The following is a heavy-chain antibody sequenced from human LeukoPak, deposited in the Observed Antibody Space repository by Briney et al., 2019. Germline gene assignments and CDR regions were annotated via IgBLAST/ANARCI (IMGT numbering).Heavy chain of an antibody. J-gene: IGHJ4*02. CDR2: IFGSGGST. V-gene: IGHV3-23*01. D-gene: IGHD1-14*01. CDR1: GFTFSSYA. Sequence: GGSLRLSCAASGFTFSSYAMYWVRQAPGKGLEWVSGIFGSGGSTHYADSVKGRFTISRDNSKNTVYLQMNSLRAEDTAVYFCAKGPRPDLTVLHTLENWGQGTLVTVSS. CDR3: AKGPRPDLTVLHTLEN.